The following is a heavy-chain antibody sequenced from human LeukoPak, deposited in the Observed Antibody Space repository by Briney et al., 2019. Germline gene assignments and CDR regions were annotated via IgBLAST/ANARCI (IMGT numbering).Heavy chain of an antibody. CDR2: INPNSGGT. CDR3: ARSIVGATFLKY. V-gene: IGHV1-2*02. J-gene: IGHJ4*02. D-gene: IGHD1-26*01. CDR1: GYTFTGYY. Sequence: GASVKVSCEASGYTFTGYYMHWVRQAPGQGLEWMGWINPNSGGTNYAQKFQGRVTMTRDTSISTAYMELSRLRSDDTAVYYCARSIVGATFLKYWGQGTLVTVSS.